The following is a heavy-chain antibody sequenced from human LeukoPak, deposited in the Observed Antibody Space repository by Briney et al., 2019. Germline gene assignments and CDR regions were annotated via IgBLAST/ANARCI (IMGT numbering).Heavy chain of an antibody. CDR2: IIPIFGTA. CDR3: AREGVVVVAATGYYYYMDV. CDR1: GGTFSSYA. Sequence: GSSVKASCKASGGTFSSYAISWVRQAPGQGLEWMGRIIPIFGTANYAQKFQGRVTITTDESTSTAYMELSSLRSEDTAVYYCAREGVVVVAATGYYYYMDVWGKGTTVTVSS. V-gene: IGHV1-69*05. D-gene: IGHD2-15*01. J-gene: IGHJ6*03.